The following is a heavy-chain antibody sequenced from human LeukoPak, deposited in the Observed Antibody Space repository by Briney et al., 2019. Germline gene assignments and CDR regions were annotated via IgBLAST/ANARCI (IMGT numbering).Heavy chain of an antibody. J-gene: IGHJ4*02. V-gene: IGHV3-64*01. CDR1: GFTFSSYA. CDR3: ARGPYNWNDFDFDY. CDR2: VSSNGDST. Sequence: GGSLRLSCAASGFTFSSYAMHWVRQAPGKGLEYVSGVSSNGDSTYYAKSVKGRFTISRDNSKNTLYLQMGSLRAEDTAVYYCARGPYNWNDFDFDYWGQGTLVTVSS. D-gene: IGHD1-1*01.